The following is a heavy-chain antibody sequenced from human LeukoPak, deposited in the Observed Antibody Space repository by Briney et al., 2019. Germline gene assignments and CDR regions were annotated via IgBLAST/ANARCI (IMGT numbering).Heavy chain of an antibody. V-gene: IGHV1-3*01. J-gene: IGHJ3*02. CDR1: GYTFTSYA. Sequence: ASVKVSCKASGYTFTSYAMHWVRQAPGQRLEWMGWINAGNGNTKYSQKFQGRVTITRDTSASTAYMELSSLRSEDTAVYYCARASEWELRAFDIWGQGTMVTVSS. D-gene: IGHD1-26*01. CDR3: ARASEWELRAFDI. CDR2: INAGNGNT.